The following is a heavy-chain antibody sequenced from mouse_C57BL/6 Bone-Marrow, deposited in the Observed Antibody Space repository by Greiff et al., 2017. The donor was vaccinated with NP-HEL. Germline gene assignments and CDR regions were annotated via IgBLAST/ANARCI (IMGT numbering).Heavy chain of an antibody. J-gene: IGHJ3*01. V-gene: IGHV5-9-1*02. Sequence: EVKVVESGEGLVKPGGSLKLSCAASGFTFSSYAMSWVRQTPEKRLEWVAFISSGGDYIYYAATVKGRFTISRDNARNTLYLQMSSLKSEYTAMYYCTRALWFAYWGQGTLVTVSA. CDR3: TRALWFAY. CDR1: GFTFSSYA. CDR2: ISSGGDYI.